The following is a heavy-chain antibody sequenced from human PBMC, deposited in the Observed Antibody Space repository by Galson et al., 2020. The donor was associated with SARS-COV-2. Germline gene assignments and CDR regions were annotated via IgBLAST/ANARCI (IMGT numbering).Heavy chain of an antibody. J-gene: IGHJ3*02. Sequence: ASETLSLTCSVSGGSISGYYWSWIRQPPGKGLEWIGYIYYSGSINYNSSLKSRVTISIDTSKNQFSLKLRSVTAADTAVYYCARAPRYTGRYDDAFDIWGQGTMVTVSS. CDR1: GGSISGYY. CDR2: IYYSGSI. D-gene: IGHD1-26*01. CDR3: ARAPRYTGRYDDAFDI. V-gene: IGHV4-59*01.